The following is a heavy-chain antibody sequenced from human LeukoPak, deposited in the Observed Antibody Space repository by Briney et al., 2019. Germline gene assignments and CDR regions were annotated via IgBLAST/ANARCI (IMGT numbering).Heavy chain of an antibody. CDR3: ASISTGHIAAAGYGGDY. J-gene: IGHJ4*02. V-gene: IGHV4-4*02. CDR1: GGSISSSNW. D-gene: IGHD6-13*01. CDR2: IYHSGST. Sequence: SETLSLTFAVSGGSISSSNWWSRVRQPPGKGLEWIGEIYHSGSTNYNPSLKSRVTISVDKSKNQFSLKLSSVTAADTAVYYCASISTGHIAAAGYGGDYWGQGTLVTVSS.